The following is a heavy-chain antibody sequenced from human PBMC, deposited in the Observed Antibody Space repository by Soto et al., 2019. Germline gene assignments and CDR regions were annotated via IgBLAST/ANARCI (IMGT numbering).Heavy chain of an antibody. CDR3: ARRDYGDPTQYVGAFDI. CDR2: IYYSGST. CDR1: GGSISSGDYY. J-gene: IGHJ3*02. Sequence: SETLSLTCTVSGGSISSGDYYWSWIRQPPGKGLEWIGYIYYSGSTNYNPSLKSRVTISVDTSKNQFSLKLSSVTAADTAVYYCARRDYGDPTQYVGAFDIWGQGTMVTVSS. V-gene: IGHV4-61*08. D-gene: IGHD4-17*01.